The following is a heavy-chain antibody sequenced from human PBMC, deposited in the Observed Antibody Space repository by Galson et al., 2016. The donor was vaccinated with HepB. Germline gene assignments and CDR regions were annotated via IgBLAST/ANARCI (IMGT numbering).Heavy chain of an antibody. Sequence: SVKVSCKASGGTFNSYAISWVRQAPGQGLEWMGGIIPIFGTLNYAQKFQGRVSITADESTSTAYMELSSLRYEDTAVYYCAAPRRDIVLVPAVRAKDYYHGMDVWGQGTTVTVAS. D-gene: IGHD2-2*01. CDR3: AAPRRDIVLVPAVRAKDYYHGMDV. CDR2: IIPIFGTL. J-gene: IGHJ6*02. V-gene: IGHV1-69*13. CDR1: GGTFNSYA.